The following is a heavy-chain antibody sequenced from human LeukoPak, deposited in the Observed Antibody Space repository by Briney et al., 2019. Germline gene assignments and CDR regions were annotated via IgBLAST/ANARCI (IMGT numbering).Heavy chain of an antibody. CDR1: GYTFTGYY. Sequence: ASVKVSCKASGYTFTGYYIHWVRQAPGQGLEWMGWINPNGGAARFAQKFQRRVTMTRDTSISTAYMDLSSLRSDDTAVYYCARDRLAIYGSGSYNYWGQGTLVTVSS. D-gene: IGHD3-10*01. J-gene: IGHJ4*02. CDR3: ARDRLAIYGSGSYNY. CDR2: INPNGGAA. V-gene: IGHV1-2*02.